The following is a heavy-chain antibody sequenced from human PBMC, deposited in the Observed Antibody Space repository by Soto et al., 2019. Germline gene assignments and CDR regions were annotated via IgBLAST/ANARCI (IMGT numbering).Heavy chain of an antibody. V-gene: IGHV4-34*01. CDR1: GRSFSGYY. Sequence: QVQLQQWGAGLLKPSETLSITCAVYGRSFSGYYWRWIRQPPGKGLEWIGEINHSGSTNYNPSLKSRVTISVDTSQNQFALNLSSVTAADTAVYYCARAYGGNSGVFDYWGQGTLVTVSS. J-gene: IGHJ4*02. CDR2: INHSGST. D-gene: IGHD4-17*01. CDR3: ARAYGGNSGVFDY.